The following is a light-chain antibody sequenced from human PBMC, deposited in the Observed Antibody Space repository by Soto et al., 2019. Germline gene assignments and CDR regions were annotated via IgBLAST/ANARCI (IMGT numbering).Light chain of an antibody. Sequence: EKLIAPFSTTLPVPPGARATLHWRASQSVSSYVTWYQKKPGQVPRLLIYGASTRTAGIPARFSGSGSGTEFTLTISSLHSEDFAVYCCQQNNNSPLTFGGGTKVDIK. J-gene: IGKJ4*01. V-gene: IGKV3-15*01. CDR2: GAS. CDR3: QQNNNSPLT. CDR1: QSVSSY.